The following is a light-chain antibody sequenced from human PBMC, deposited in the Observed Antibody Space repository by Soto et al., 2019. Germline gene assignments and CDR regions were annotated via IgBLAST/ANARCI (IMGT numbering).Light chain of an antibody. CDR1: QSISSY. CDR2: AAS. CDR3: QQSYSTLWT. V-gene: IGKV1-39*01. J-gene: IGKJ1*01. Sequence: IHTTQSPSSLSASVGDRVPITCRASQSISSYLNWYQQKPGKAPKLLIYAASSLQSGVPSRFSGSGSGTDFTLTISSLQPEDFATYYCQQSYSTLWTFGQGTKVDI.